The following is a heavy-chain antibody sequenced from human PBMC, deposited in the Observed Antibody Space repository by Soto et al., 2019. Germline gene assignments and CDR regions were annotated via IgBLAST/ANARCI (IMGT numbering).Heavy chain of an antibody. CDR3: AGAAAAPKSSHP. Sequence: SETLSLTCTVSGGSISSGGYYWSWIRQHPGKGLEWIGYIYYGGSTYYNPSLKSRVTISVDTSKNQFSLKLSSVTAADTAVYYGAGAAAAPKSSHPGGQGTWVTVPS. D-gene: IGHD6-13*01. CDR1: GGSISSGGYY. J-gene: IGHJ5*02. CDR2: IYYGGST. V-gene: IGHV4-31*03.